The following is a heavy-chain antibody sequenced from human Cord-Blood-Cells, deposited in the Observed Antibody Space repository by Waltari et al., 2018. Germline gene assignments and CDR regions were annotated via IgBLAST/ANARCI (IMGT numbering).Heavy chain of an antibody. V-gene: IGHV4-39*01. CDR2: IDYSGST. Sequence: QLQLQESGPGLVKPSENLSLTCTVFGGSIRSSSYYWGWIRQPPGKGLEWIGSIDYSGSTYYNPSLKSRVTISVDTSKNQFSLKLSSVTAADTAVYYCARLHTNDFWSGYYFDYWGQGTLVTVSS. CDR3: ARLHTNDFWSGYYFDY. J-gene: IGHJ4*02. D-gene: IGHD3-3*01. CDR1: GGSIRSSSYY.